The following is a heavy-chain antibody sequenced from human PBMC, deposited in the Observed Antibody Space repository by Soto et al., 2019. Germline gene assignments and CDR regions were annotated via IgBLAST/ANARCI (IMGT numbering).Heavy chain of an antibody. D-gene: IGHD3-9*01. J-gene: IGHJ6*02. CDR1: GFSLTPGKMG. CDR2: IFSDNER. Sequence: SGPTLVNPTETLTLTCTASGFSLTPGKMGVSWIRQPPGKALEWLAHIFSDNERSYSTSLQGRLTISKDTSGSQVVLSMTNVDPVDTATYYCARMKVDSYQFYYAMDVWGQGTTVTVSS. CDR3: ARMKVDSYQFYYAMDV. V-gene: IGHV2-26*01.